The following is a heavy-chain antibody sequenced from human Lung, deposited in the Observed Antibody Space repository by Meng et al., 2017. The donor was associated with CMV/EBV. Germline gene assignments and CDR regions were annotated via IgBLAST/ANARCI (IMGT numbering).Heavy chain of an antibody. D-gene: IGHD6-6*01. V-gene: IGHV5-51*01. CDR3: ARRSISSYSLDF. Sequence: SCKGSGYRFASYWIGWVRQMPGKGLEWMGSIYPGDSDPRYSPSFQGQVTMSADKSISTVYLQWSSLKASDTAMYYCARRSISSYSLDFWGQGTLVTVSS. J-gene: IGHJ4*02. CDR2: IYPGDSDP. CDR1: GYRFASYW.